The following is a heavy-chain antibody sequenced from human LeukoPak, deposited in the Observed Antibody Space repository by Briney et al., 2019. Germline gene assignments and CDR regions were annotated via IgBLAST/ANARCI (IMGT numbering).Heavy chain of an antibody. Sequence: GGSLRLSCAASGFTFSNYGINWVRQAHGKGLEWVSGIVGLGDRIYYADSVKGRCTISRDNSKNTLYLQMNSLRVEDTAVYYCARGLFLSGYLDAFDIWGQGTVVTVSS. CDR2: IVGLGDRI. J-gene: IGHJ3*02. V-gene: IGHV3-23*01. CDR1: GFTFSNYG. CDR3: ARGLFLSGYLDAFDI. D-gene: IGHD3-22*01.